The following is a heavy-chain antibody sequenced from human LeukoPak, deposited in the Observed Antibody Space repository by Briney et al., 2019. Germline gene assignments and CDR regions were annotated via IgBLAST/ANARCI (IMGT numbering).Heavy chain of an antibody. CDR2: ISGSGGST. V-gene: IGHV3-23*01. CDR3: AKCSGRGGYECLDY. Sequence: GSLRLSCAASGFTFSSHAMSWVRQAPGKGLEWVSVISGSGGSTYYADSVKGRFTISRDNSKNTLYLQMNSLRAEDTAIYYCAKCSGRGGYECLDYWRQGTLVTVSP. J-gene: IGHJ4*02. CDR1: GFTFSSHA. D-gene: IGHD5-12*01.